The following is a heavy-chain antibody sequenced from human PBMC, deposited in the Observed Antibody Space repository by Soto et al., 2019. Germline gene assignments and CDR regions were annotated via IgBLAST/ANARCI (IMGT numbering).Heavy chain of an antibody. V-gene: IGHV3-21*01. CDR3: ARVVVPAALNWFDP. CDR2: ISSSSSYI. J-gene: IGHJ5*02. D-gene: IGHD2-2*01. Sequence: PGGSLRLSCAASGFTFSSYSMNWVRQAPGKGLEWVSSISSSSSYIYYADPVKGRFTISRDNAKNSLYLQMNSLRAEDTAVYYCARVVVPAALNWFDPWGQGTLVTVSS. CDR1: GFTFSSYS.